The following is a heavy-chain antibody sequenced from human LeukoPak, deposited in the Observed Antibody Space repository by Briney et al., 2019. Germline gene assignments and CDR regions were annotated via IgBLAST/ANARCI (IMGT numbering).Heavy chain of an antibody. J-gene: IGHJ5*02. V-gene: IGHV1-8*01. CDR3: ARNPYGTGHFDP. CDR1: GYTFTTYD. D-gene: IGHD2-8*02. Sequence: GASVKVSCKASGYTFTTYDIDWVRQATGRGLEWLGWMSPNNGHTGYAQKFQGRVTLTRDTSINTAYMELSSLTSEDTAVYYCARNPYGTGHFDPWAREAWSPSPQ. CDR2: MSPNNGHT.